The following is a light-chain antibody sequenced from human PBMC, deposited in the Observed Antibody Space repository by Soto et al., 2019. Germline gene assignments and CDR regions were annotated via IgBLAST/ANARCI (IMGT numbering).Light chain of an antibody. J-gene: IGKJ4*01. CDR3: RQSMQTRFD. CDR1: QSLLHSNGYNY. V-gene: IGKV2-28*01. CDR2: LGS. Sequence: DIMTTQTARALIAALGESFTNSCRSSQSLLHSNGYNYLDWYPQKPGQSPQLLIYLGSNRASGVPDRFSCSGAGTDITLRISRLASVDIGVYYCRQSMQTRFDFGGGTKVDIK.